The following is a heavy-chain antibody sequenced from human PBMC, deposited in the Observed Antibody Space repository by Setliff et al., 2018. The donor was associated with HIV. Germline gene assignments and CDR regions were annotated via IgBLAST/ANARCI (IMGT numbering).Heavy chain of an antibody. CDR2: IYHSGST. J-gene: IGHJ4*02. CDR3: ARHSGGDQLLREFDY. Sequence: SETLSLTCAVSGFSISTNYYWGWIRQPPGKGLDWTGSIYHSGSTYYNPSLKSRVTISVDTSKNQFSLELSSVTAADTAIFYCARHSGGDQLLREFDYWGQGTLVTVSS. CDR1: GFSISTNYY. V-gene: IGHV4-38-2*01. D-gene: IGHD2-2*01.